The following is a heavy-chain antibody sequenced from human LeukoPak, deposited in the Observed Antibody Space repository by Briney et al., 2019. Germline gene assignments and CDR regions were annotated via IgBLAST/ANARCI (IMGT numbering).Heavy chain of an antibody. V-gene: IGHV3-23*01. CDR1: GFTFSSYG. J-gene: IGHJ1*01. Sequence: PGGSLRLSCAVSGFTFSSYGMNWVRQAPGKGLEWVSGISNSGGSTFYADSVKGRFTISRDNSKNTLYLQMNSLRAEDTAVYYCARDRHYYDSSDYYFQHWGQGTLVTVSS. D-gene: IGHD3-22*01. CDR2: ISNSGGST. CDR3: ARDRHYYDSSDYYFQH.